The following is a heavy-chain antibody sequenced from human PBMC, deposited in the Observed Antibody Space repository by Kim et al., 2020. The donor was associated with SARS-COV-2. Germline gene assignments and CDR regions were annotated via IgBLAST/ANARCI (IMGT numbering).Heavy chain of an antibody. CDR3: ARVEGYDILTGYPSFFDY. V-gene: IGHV4-59*13. D-gene: IGHD3-9*01. CDR1: GGSISSYY. J-gene: IGHJ4*02. CDR2: IYYSGST. Sequence: SETLSLTCTVSGGSISSYYWSWIRQPPGKGLEWIGYIYYSGSTNYNPSLKSRVTISVDTSKNQFSLKLSSVTAADTAVYYCARVEGYDILTGYPSFFDYWGQGTLVTVSS.